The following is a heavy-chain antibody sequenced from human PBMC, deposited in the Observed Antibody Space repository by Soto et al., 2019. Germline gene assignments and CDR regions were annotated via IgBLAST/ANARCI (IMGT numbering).Heavy chain of an antibody. Sequence: SVKVSCKASGGTFSSYAISWVRQAPGQGLEWMGGIIPIFGTANYAQKFQGRVTITADESTSTAYMELSSLRSEDTAVYYCASFYSGSYYYDIDFWGQGTTVTVSS. CDR2: IIPIFGTA. J-gene: IGHJ6*02. V-gene: IGHV1-69*13. D-gene: IGHD1-26*01. CDR3: ASFYSGSYYYDIDF. CDR1: GGTFSSYA.